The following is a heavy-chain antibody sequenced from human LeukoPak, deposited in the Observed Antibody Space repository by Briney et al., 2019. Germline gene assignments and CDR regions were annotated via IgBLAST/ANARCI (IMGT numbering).Heavy chain of an antibody. CDR1: GFTFRSYG. V-gene: IGHV3-30*18. J-gene: IGHJ4*02. CDR3: AKDKSSGWYLDYFDY. Sequence: GGSLRLSCAASGFTFRSYGMHWVRQAPGKGLEWVALISYDGINKYYADSVKGRFTISRDNSDNTLYLQMNSPRAEDTAMYYCAKDKSSGWYLDYFDYWGQGTLVIVSS. D-gene: IGHD6-19*01. CDR2: ISYDGINK.